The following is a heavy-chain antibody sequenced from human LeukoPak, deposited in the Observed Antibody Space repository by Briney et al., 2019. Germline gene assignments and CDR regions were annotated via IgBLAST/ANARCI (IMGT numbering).Heavy chain of an antibody. CDR3: ARDGGYDNWFDP. J-gene: IGHJ5*02. V-gene: IGHV4-4*02. CDR2: IYHSGST. D-gene: IGHD5-12*01. Sequence: SETLSLTCAVSGGSISSSNWWSLVRQPPGKGLEWVGEIYHSGSTNYNPSLKSRVTISVDNSKNQFSLKLSSVAAADTAVYYCARDGGYDNWFDPWGQGTLVTVSS. CDR1: GGSISSSNW.